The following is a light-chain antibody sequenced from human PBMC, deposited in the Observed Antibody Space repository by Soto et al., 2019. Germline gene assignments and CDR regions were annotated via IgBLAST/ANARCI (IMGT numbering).Light chain of an antibody. CDR3: SSYGGYNNVV. CDR2: EVN. V-gene: IGLV2-8*01. CDR1: TSDVGAYNY. Sequence: QSALTQPPPASGSPGQSVTISCTGTTSDVGAYNYVSWFQQHPGKAPKLIIHEVNQRPSGVPDRFSGSESGNTASLTVSGPQAEDEGTYYCSSYGGYNNVVFGTGTKVTVL. J-gene: IGLJ1*01.